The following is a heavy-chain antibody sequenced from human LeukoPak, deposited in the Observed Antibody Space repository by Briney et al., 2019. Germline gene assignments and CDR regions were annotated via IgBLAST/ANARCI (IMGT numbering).Heavy chain of an antibody. D-gene: IGHD1-7*01. V-gene: IGHV3-23*01. Sequence: GGSLRLSCAASAFSFSTYAMNWVRQAPGKGLEWVSSISSGGQTTYYADSVKGRSTISRDNSKNTLYLQMNSLRAEDTAVYYCVGTGTTLWVFDYWGQGTLVTVSS. CDR2: ISSGGQTT. CDR3: VGTGTTLWVFDY. CDR1: AFSFSTYA. J-gene: IGHJ4*02.